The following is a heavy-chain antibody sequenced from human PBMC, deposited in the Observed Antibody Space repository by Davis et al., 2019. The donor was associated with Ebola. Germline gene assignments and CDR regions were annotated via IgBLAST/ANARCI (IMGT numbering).Heavy chain of an antibody. D-gene: IGHD4-17*01. V-gene: IGHV4-39*01. CDR1: GDSISSNSYY. J-gene: IGHJ2*01. CDR3: VRRAFGDYGLRYWYFDF. CDR2: IYYGGTT. Sequence: PSETLSLTCSVSGDSISSNSYYWGWIRQPPGKGLEWIGNIYYGGTTYYNPSLKSRVYISMDTSKNQFSLTLNSVTAADTAVYYCVRRAFGDYGLRYWYFDFWGRGTLVTVSS.